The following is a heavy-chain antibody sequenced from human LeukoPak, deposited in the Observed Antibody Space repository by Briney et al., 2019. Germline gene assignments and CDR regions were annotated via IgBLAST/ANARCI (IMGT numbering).Heavy chain of an antibody. Sequence: ASVKVSCKASGYTFTSCGISWVRQAPGQGLEWMGWISAYNGNTNYAQKLQGRVTMTTDTSTSTAYMELRSLRSDDTAVYYCARVGITFGGVIVIGAFDIWGQGTMVTVSS. CDR1: GYTFTSCG. D-gene: IGHD3-16*02. V-gene: IGHV1-18*04. CDR2: ISAYNGNT. J-gene: IGHJ3*02. CDR3: ARVGITFGGVIVIGAFDI.